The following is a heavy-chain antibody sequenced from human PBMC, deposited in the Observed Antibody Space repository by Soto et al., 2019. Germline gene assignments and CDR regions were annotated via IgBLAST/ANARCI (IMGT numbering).Heavy chain of an antibody. CDR3: ARVGYDISPPAPYYFDY. D-gene: IGHD3-9*01. V-gene: IGHV4-59*01. Sequence: PSETLSLTCTVSGGSISSYYWSWIRQPPGKGLEWIGYIYYSGSTNYNPSLKSRVTISVDTSKNQFSLKLSSVTAADTAVYYCARVGYDISPPAPYYFDYWGQGTLVTVSS. CDR2: IYYSGST. CDR1: GGSISSYY. J-gene: IGHJ4*02.